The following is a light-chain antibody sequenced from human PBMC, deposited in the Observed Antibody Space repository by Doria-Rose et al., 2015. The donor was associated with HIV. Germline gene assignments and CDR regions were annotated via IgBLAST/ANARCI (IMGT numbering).Light chain of an antibody. V-gene: IGKV4-1*01. CDR1: QSLLYTSKNY. J-gene: IGKJ3*01. CDR3: QQYYDTPS. CDR2: WAS. Sequence: EIVMTQSPESLGMSLGERAALNCKSNQSLLYTSKNYLAWYQQKPGQPPKLLIYWASTRQYGVPARFSGSGSGTDFTLTISSLEAEDVAVYYCQQYYDTPSFGPGTTVDIK.